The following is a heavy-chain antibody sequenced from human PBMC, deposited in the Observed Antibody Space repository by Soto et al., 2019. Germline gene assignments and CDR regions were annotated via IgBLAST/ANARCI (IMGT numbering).Heavy chain of an antibody. CDR3: AKNSKYVAWYFDF. Sequence: EVRLLESGGGLVQPGGSLRLSCAASGFSFSNFAMSWVRQGPGKGLEWVSGISGGGVTTHYADSVKGRFTISRDTSKNTLYLQMSSLRAEDTAVYYCAKNSKYVAWYFDFWGRGTQVAVSS. CDR1: GFSFSNFA. D-gene: IGHD4-4*01. V-gene: IGHV3-23*01. J-gene: IGHJ2*01. CDR2: ISGGGVTT.